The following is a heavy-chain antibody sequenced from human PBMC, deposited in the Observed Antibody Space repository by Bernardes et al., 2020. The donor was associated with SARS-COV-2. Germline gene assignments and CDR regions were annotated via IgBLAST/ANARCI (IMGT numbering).Heavy chain of an antibody. D-gene: IGHD1-1*01. CDR2: IKYDSSEE. CDR3: ASWEFSHWFDY. J-gene: IGHJ4*02. CDR1: GFTFSYFW. Sequence: GSLRLSCVASGFTFSYFWMGWVRQTPGGRLEWVANIKYDSSEEVYADSVKGRFIISRDNAKNSLFLQLNSLRPEETGVYYCASWEFSHWFDYWGRGTLVIVSS. V-gene: IGHV3-7*01.